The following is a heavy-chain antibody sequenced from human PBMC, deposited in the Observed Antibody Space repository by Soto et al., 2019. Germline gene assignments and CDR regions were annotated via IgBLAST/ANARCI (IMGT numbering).Heavy chain of an antibody. D-gene: IGHD1-7*01. CDR3: AKDLETGTTGWFES. Sequence: GGSLRLSCAASGFTFSNYAMTWVRQAPGKGLEWVSSISVSGGSTYYADSVKGRFTISRDNSKNTLYLQVNSLRAEDTAVYYCAKDLETGTTGWFESWGQGTLVTVSS. V-gene: IGHV3-23*01. CDR2: ISVSGGST. CDR1: GFTFSNYA. J-gene: IGHJ5*01.